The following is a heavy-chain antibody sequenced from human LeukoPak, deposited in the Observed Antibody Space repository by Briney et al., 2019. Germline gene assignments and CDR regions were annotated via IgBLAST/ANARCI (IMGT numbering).Heavy chain of an antibody. D-gene: IGHD3-16*02. CDR1: GFTVSSSY. V-gene: IGHV4-34*01. J-gene: IGHJ3*02. CDR2: INHSGST. CDR3: ARGLRLGELSFPKAFDI. Sequence: GSLRLSCAASGFTVSSSYMRWVRQPPGKGLEWIGEINHSGSTNYNPSLKSRVTISVDTSKNQFSLKLSSVTAADTAVYYCARGLRLGELSFPKAFDIWGQGTMVTVSS.